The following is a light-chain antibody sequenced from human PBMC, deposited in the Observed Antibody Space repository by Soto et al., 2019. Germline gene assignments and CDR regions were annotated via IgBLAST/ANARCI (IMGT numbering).Light chain of an antibody. CDR3: QQTYNTPVN. CDR2: GAS. CDR1: QSISAY. V-gene: IGKV1-39*01. Sequence: DVQLTKTPSSLSASVGDRVTITCRASQSISAYLSWFQQKPGKAPKLLIHGASRLQSGVPSRFSGSGSGTDFTLTISGLQSEDCAIYYCQQTYNTPVNFGAGTQVDIK. J-gene: IGKJ4*01.